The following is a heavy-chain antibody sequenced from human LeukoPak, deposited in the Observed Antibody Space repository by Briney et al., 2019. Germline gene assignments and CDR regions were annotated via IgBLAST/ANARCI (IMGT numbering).Heavy chain of an antibody. J-gene: IGHJ4*02. CDR1: GFTFSSYA. CDR3: ARNYGGNG. D-gene: IGHD4-23*01. V-gene: IGHV3-21*01. CDR2: ISSSSYI. Sequence: PGGSLRLSCAASGFTFSSYAMSWVRQAPGKGLEWVSSISSSSYIYYADSVKGRFTISRDNAKNSLYLQMNSLRAEDTAVYYCARNYGGNGWGQGTLVTVSS.